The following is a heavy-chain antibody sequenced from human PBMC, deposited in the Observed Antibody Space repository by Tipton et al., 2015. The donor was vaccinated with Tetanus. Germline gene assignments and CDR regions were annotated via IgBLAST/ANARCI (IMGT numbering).Heavy chain of an antibody. CDR1: GGSISSSSYY. V-gene: IGHV4-39*01. D-gene: IGHD2-2*01. CDR3: ASTIESAAANWYFDH. CDR2: IYYSGST. Sequence: TLSLTCTVSGGSISSSSYYWGWIRQPPGKGLEWIGSIYYSGSTYYNPSLKSRVTISVDTSKNQFSLKLSSVTAADTAVYYCASTIESAAANWYFDHWGRGALVTVSS. J-gene: IGHJ2*01.